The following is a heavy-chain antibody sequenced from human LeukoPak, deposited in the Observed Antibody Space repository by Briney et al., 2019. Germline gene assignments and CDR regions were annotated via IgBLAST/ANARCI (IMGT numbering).Heavy chain of an antibody. V-gene: IGHV4-30-4*08. CDR1: GGSISSGDYY. CDR3: ASVRFLEWLPFDY. D-gene: IGHD3-3*01. J-gene: IGHJ4*02. CDR2: IYYSGST. Sequence: SQTLSLTCTVSGGSISSGDYYWSWIRQPPGKGLEWIGYIYYSGSTYYNPSLKSRVTISVDTSKNQCSLKLSSVTAADTAVYYCASVRFLEWLPFDYWGQGTLVTVSS.